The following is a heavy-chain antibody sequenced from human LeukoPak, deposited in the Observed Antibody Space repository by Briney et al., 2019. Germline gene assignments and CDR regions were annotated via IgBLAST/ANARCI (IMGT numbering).Heavy chain of an antibody. CDR2: IYYSGST. D-gene: IGHD2-2*02. CDR3: ARVLAPAAIGQYYFDY. V-gene: IGHV4-30-4*08. CDR1: GGSISSGDYY. Sequence: SETLSLTCTVSGGSISSGDYYWSWIRQPPGKGLEWIGYIYYSGSTYYNPSLKSRVTISVDTSKNQFSLKLSSVTAADTAVYYCARVLAPAAIGQYYFDYWGQRTLVTVSS. J-gene: IGHJ4*02.